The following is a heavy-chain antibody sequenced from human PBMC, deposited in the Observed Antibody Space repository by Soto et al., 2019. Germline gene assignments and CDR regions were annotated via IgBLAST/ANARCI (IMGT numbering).Heavy chain of an antibody. V-gene: IGHV1-2*04. CDR2: INPNSGGT. CDR1: GYTFTGYY. J-gene: IGHJ3*02. CDR3: ARDRVAVAGQRANDAFDS. Sequence: ASVKVSCKASGYTFTGYYMHWVRQAPGQGLEWMGWINPNSGGTNYAQKFQGWVTMTRDTSISTAYMELSRLRSDDTAVYYCARDRVAVAGQRANDAFDSWGQGTMVTVSS. D-gene: IGHD6-19*01.